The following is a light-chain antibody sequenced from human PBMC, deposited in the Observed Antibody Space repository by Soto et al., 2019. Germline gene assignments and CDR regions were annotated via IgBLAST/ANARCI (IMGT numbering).Light chain of an antibody. J-gene: IGKJ1*01. CDR1: QIVSIN. Sequence: EIVMTQSPATLSVSPGERATLSCRAFQIVSINLAWYQQKPGQAPRLLIYGASTRATGIPARFSGSGSGTEFTLTISSLQSEDFAVYYCQQYNNWPRTFGQGTKVDIK. V-gene: IGKV3-15*01. CDR2: GAS. CDR3: QQYNNWPRT.